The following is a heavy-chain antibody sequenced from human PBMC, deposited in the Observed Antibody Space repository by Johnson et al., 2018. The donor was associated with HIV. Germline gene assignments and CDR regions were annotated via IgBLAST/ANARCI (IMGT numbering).Heavy chain of an antibody. CDR3: ARLPGGMNNALDI. D-gene: IGHD1-14*01. V-gene: IGHV3-30*03. J-gene: IGHJ3*02. CDR1: GFIFSTYA. CDR2: ISYDGTDK. Sequence: QVQLVESGGGVVQPGRSLRLSCAASGFIFSTYAMHWVRQVPGKGLEWVALISYDGTDKYYADSVKGRFTISRDNSKNTLYLQMNSLRTEDTAVYYSARLPGGMNNALDIWGRGTMVIVST.